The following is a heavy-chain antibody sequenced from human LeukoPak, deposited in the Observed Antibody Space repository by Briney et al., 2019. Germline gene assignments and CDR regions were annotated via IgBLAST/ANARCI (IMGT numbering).Heavy chain of an antibody. J-gene: IGHJ6*03. D-gene: IGHD3-10*01. CDR2: IYTTGST. V-gene: IGHV4-4*07. CDR3: ARDVKSRRRQWFEELSVYYYYYMDV. CDR1: GGSISSDY. Sequence: PSETLSLSCTVSGGSISSDYWSWIRQPAGKGLEWIGRIYTTGSTNYSPSLKSRVTMSVDTSKNQFSLKLSSVTAADTAVYYCARDVKSRRRQWFEELSVYYYYYMDVWGKGTTVTISS.